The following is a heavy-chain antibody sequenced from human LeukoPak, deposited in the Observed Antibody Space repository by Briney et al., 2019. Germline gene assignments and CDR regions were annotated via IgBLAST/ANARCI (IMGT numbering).Heavy chain of an antibody. CDR2: ISYDGSNK. V-gene: IGHV3-30-3*01. J-gene: IGHJ4*02. CDR3: ARDRGYSGYDLIDY. Sequence: GGSLRLSCAASGFTVSSNYMSWVRQAPGKGLEWVAVISYDGSNKYYADSVKGRFTISRDNSKNTLYLQMNSLRAEDTAVYYCARDRGYSGYDLIDYWGQGTLVTVSS. D-gene: IGHD5-12*01. CDR1: GFTVSSNY.